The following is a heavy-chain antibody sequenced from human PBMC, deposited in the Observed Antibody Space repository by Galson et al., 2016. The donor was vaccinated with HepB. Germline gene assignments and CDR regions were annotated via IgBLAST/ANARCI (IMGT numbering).Heavy chain of an antibody. V-gene: IGHV3-21*01. Sequence: SLRLSCAASGFTFSTYTMNWVRQAPGKGLEWLSSITPSSSYIFYADSVKGRFTISRDNAKNSLFLQMNSLRAEDTAVYYCARERLDYTSTSGIDYRGQGTLVTVSS. D-gene: IGHD6-6*01. CDR3: ARERLDYTSTSGIDY. CDR2: ITPSSSYI. CDR1: GFTFSTYT. J-gene: IGHJ4*02.